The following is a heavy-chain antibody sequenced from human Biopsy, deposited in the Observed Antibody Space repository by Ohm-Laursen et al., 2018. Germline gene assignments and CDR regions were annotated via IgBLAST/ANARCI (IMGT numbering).Heavy chain of an antibody. CDR1: GDSISRSDYY. CDR2: IYYSGET. Sequence: TLSLTWTVAGDSISRSDYYWTWIRQHPGKGLEWIGCIYYSGETYYKPSLKSRVSMSVDTSKNQFSLKLTSVTAADTAVYYCATDRGGYKYFYGMDVWGQGTTVTVSS. D-gene: IGHD3-22*01. CDR3: ATDRGGYKYFYGMDV. J-gene: IGHJ6*02. V-gene: IGHV4-31*02.